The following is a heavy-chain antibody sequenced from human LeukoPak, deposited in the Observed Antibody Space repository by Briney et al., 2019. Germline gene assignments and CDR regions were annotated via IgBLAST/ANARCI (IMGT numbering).Heavy chain of an antibody. J-gene: IGHJ4*02. Sequence: ASVKVSCKASGYTFTGYYMHWVRQAPGQGLEWMGWINPNSGGTNYAQKFQGRVTMTRDTSISTAYMELSRLRSDDTAVYYCARKILIAAEFDYWGQGTLVTVSS. CDR3: ARKILIAAEFDY. V-gene: IGHV1-2*02. D-gene: IGHD6-6*01. CDR2: INPNSGGT. CDR1: GYTFTGYY.